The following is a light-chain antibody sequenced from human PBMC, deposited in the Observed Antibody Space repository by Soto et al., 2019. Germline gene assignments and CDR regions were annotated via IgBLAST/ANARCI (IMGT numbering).Light chain of an antibody. CDR1: QDISNY. Sequence: DIQMTRSLSSLSASVGDRVTITCQASQDISNYLNWYQQKPGKAPKLLIYDASNLETGVPSRFSGSGSGTDFTFTISSLQPEDIATYYCHQYDNLPSITFGQGTRLEIK. CDR2: DAS. J-gene: IGKJ5*01. V-gene: IGKV1-33*01. CDR3: HQYDNLPSIT.